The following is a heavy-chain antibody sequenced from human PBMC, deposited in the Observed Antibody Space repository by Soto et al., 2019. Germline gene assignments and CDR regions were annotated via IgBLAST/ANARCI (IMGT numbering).Heavy chain of an antibody. D-gene: IGHD4-17*01. V-gene: IGHV3-64D*06. CDR2: ISSNGGST. CDR1: GFTFSSYA. CDR3: VKGERGTVTTDYFDY. J-gene: IGHJ4*02. Sequence: GSLRLSCSASGFTFSSYAMHWVRQAPGKGLEYVSAISSNGGSTYYADSVKGRFTISRDNSKNTLYLQMSSLRAEDTAVYYCVKGERGTVTTDYFDYWGQGTLVTVSS.